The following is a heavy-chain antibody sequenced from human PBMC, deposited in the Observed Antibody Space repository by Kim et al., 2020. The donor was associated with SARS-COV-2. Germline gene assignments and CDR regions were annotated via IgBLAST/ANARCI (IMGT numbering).Heavy chain of an antibody. J-gene: IGHJ6*02. Sequence: GGSLRLSCAASGFTFSSYGMHWVRQAPGKGLEWVAVISYDGSNKYYADSVKGRFTISRDNSKNTLYLQMKSLRAEDTAVYYCANGAAYYYYGMDVWGQGT. V-gene: IGHV3-30*18. CDR3: ANGAAYYYYGMDV. D-gene: IGHD3-16*01. CDR2: ISYDGSNK. CDR1: GFTFSSYG.